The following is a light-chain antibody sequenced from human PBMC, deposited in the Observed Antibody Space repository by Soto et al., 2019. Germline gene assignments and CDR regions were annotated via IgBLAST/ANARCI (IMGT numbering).Light chain of an antibody. CDR3: CSFTRSITRYV. V-gene: IGLV2-14*01. Sequence: QSVLTQPASVSGSPGQSIAISCTGTSSDGGGYNYVSWYQQHPGKVPKLIIYDVSNRPSGVSNRFSGSKSGNTASLTLSGLQADDEADYYCCSFTRSITRYVFGTGTKVTVL. J-gene: IGLJ1*01. CDR2: DVS. CDR1: SSDGGGYNY.